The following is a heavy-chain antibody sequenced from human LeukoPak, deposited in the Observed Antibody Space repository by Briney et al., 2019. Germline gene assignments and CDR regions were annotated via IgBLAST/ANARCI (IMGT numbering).Heavy chain of an antibody. CDR1: GDSNDDINTCCW. CDR3: ARHGSRARDFDY. D-gene: IGHD1-26*01. J-gene: IGHJ4*02. Sequence: KSSETLSLTCDVSGDSNDDINTCCWWTWVRQSPGKGLEWIGSIYYSGSTYYNPSLKSRVTISVDTSKNQFSLKLSSVTAADTAVYYCARHGSRARDFDYWGQGTLVTVSS. CDR2: IYYSGST. V-gene: IGHV4-39*01.